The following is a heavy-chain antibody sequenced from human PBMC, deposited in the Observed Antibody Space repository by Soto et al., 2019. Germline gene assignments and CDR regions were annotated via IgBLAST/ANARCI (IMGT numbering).Heavy chain of an antibody. D-gene: IGHD4-4*01. V-gene: IGHV3-30*18. CDR3: AKDSVFEYSFGQHGFDS. Sequence: QEQLVESGGGVVQPGTSLRLSCGASGFSFSSYGMHWVRQAPGKGPEWVAFITYDGSDTYYVDSVKGRFTVSRHNSKNTLYLQMNSLKPEDTSIYYCAKDSVFEYSFGQHGFDSWGQGTLVTVSS. CDR2: ITYDGSDT. J-gene: IGHJ4*02. CDR1: GFSFSSYG.